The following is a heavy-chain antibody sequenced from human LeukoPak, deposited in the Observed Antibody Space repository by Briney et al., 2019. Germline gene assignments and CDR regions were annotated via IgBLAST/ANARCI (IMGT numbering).Heavy chain of an antibody. Sequence: GTSLRLSCAASGFTFSSYAMHWVRQAPGKGLEWVAVISYDGSNKYYADSVKGRFTISRDNSKNTLYLQMNSQRAEDTAVYYCARDRYPVGGLRYFDWPAPFDPWGQGTLVTVSS. CDR1: GFTFSSYA. CDR2: ISYDGSNK. D-gene: IGHD3-9*01. CDR3: ARDRYPVGGLRYFDWPAPFDP. V-gene: IGHV3-30-3*01. J-gene: IGHJ5*02.